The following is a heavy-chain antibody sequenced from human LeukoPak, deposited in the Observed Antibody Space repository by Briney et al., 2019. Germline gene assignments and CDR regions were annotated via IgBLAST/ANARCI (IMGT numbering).Heavy chain of an antibody. D-gene: IGHD6-13*01. CDR2: ISSSSSTM. CDR1: GFTFSSYS. J-gene: IGHJ4*02. V-gene: IGHV3-48*02. Sequence: GGSLRLSCAASGFTFSSYSMNWVRQAPGKGLEWVSYISSSSSTMYYADSVKGRFTISRDNAKNSLYLQMNSLRDEDTAVYYCATVRSSSWYRSDYWGQGTLVTVSS. CDR3: ATVRSSSWYRSDY.